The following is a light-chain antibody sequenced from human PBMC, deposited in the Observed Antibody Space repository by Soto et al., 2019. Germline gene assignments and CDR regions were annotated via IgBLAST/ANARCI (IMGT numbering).Light chain of an antibody. CDR3: QSYDTSLTAFV. CDR2: ANT. J-gene: IGLJ1*01. V-gene: IGLV1-40*01. Sequence: QSVLTQPPSVSGAPGQRVTISCTRSSSNIGADYDVHWYQQFPGTAPKLLIFANTNRPSGVPGRFSGSKSGTSASLAITELQAEDEADYYCQSYDTSLTAFVFGTGTKVTVL. CDR1: SSNIGADYD.